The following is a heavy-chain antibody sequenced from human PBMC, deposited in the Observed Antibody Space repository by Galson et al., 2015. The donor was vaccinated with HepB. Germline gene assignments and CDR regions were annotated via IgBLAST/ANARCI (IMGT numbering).Heavy chain of an antibody. Sequence: SLRLSCAASGFTFSDHYMDWVRQAPGKGLEWVGRSSDKAESYTTEYAASVQGRFTISRDDSENSLSLQMNSLKAEDTAVYYCARYSSRGGGLDVWGQGTTVTVSS. CDR1: GFTFSDHY. CDR3: ARYSSRGGGLDV. D-gene: IGHD6-19*01. CDR2: SSDKAESYTT. J-gene: IGHJ6*02. V-gene: IGHV3-72*01.